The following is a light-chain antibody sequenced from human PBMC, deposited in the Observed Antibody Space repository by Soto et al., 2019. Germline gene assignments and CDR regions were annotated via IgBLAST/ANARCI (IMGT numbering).Light chain of an antibody. J-gene: IGLJ1*01. CDR1: SSNIGSNY. V-gene: IGLV1-47*01. CDR2: RNN. CDR3: AAWYDSLSGYV. Sequence: QSALTQPASVSGSPGQSITISCSGSSSNIGSNYVYWYQQLPGTAPKLLIYRNNQRPSGVPDRFSASKSGTSASLAISGLRSEDEADYYCAAWYDSLSGYVFGTGTKSPS.